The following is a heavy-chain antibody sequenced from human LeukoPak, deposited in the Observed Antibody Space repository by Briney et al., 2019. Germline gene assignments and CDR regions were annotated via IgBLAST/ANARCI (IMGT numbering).Heavy chain of an antibody. CDR2: IRYDGSNK. D-gene: IGHD1-26*01. CDR1: GFTFSSYE. J-gene: IGHJ5*02. Sequence: GGSLRLSCAASGFTFSSYEMNWVRQAPGKGLEWVAFIRYDGSNKYYADSVKGRFTISRDNSKNTLYLQMNSLRAADTAVYYCARPRVGATGWFDPWGQGTLVTVSS. V-gene: IGHV3-33*08. CDR3: ARPRVGATGWFDP.